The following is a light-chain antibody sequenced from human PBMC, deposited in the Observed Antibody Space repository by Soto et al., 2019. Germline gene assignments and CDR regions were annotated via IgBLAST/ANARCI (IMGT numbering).Light chain of an antibody. CDR3: QQYNSYSQT. Sequence: DIRMSQSPSTLSAPLGDGVIINSRASQSISSWLAWYQQKPGKAPKLLIYDASSLESGVPSRFSGSGSGTEFTLTISSLQPDDFATYYCQQYNSYSQTFGQGTKVDIK. V-gene: IGKV1-5*01. CDR2: DAS. J-gene: IGKJ1*01. CDR1: QSISSW.